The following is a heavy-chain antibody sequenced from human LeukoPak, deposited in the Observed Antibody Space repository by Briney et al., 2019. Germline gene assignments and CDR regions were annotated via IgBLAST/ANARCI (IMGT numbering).Heavy chain of an antibody. J-gene: IGHJ4*02. D-gene: IGHD3-22*01. CDR1: GFTFSSYA. V-gene: IGHV3-23*01. Sequence: PGGSLRLSCAASGFTFSSYAMSWVRQAPGKGLEWVSAISGSGGSTYYADSVKGRFTISRDNSKNTLYLQMNSLRAEDTAVYYCAKDTQITMIVAVVDYWGQGTLVTVSS. CDR3: AKDTQITMIVAVVDY. CDR2: ISGSGGST.